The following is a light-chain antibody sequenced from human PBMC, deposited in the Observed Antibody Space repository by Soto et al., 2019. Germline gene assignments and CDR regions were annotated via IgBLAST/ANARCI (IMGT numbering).Light chain of an antibody. J-gene: IGKJ4*01. CDR1: QSVSSY. V-gene: IGKV3-20*01. CDR2: DTS. Sequence: EIVLTQSPGTLSLSVGERVTLSCRASQSVSSYLAWYQQTPGQAPRLLIYDTSNRATGTPDRFSGSGSGTDFTLTISRLETEDFTVYYCQQYGSSPLTFGGGTTVEIQ. CDR3: QQYGSSPLT.